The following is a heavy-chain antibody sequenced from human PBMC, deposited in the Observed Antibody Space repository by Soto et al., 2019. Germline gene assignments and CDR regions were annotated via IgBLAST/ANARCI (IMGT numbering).Heavy chain of an antibody. D-gene: IGHD1-1*01. CDR3: ARSGTTSGGAFDI. Sequence: HVQLVESGGGVVQPGRSLRLSCVASGYNFSSYGMHWVRQAPGEGLDWVAVIWYDGSHEKYADSVKGRFTISKDNTKNMLYLQMNNLRAEDTGVYYCARSGTTSGGAFDIWGQGTLVLVSS. CDR2: IWYDGSHE. V-gene: IGHV3-33*01. CDR1: GYNFSSYG. J-gene: IGHJ3*02.